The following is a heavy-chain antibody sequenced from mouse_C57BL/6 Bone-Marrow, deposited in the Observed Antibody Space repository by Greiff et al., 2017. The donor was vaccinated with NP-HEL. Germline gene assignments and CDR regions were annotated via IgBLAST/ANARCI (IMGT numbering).Heavy chain of an antibody. CDR1: GYTFTSYV. D-gene: IGHD2-2*01. CDR2: IYPYNDGT. V-gene: IGHV1-14*01. J-gene: IGHJ3*01. Sequence: VQLQQSGPELVKPGASVKMSCKASGYTFTSYVMHWVKQKPGQGLEWIGYIYPYNDGTKYNEKFKGKATLTSDKSSSTAYMELSSLASEDSAVYYCARWGVTTGFAYWGQGTLVTVSA. CDR3: ARWGVTTGFAY.